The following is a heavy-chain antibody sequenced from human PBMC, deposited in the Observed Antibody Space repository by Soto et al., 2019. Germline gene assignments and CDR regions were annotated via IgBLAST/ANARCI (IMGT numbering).Heavy chain of an antibody. CDR1: GFPFSSYG. Sequence: GSLRLSCAASGFPFSSYGMHWVRQAPGKGLEWVAVIWYDGSNKYYADSVKGRFTISRDNSKNTLYLQMNSLRAEDTAVYYCARDEVVAATNGMDVWGQGTTVTVSS. CDR3: ARDEVVAATNGMDV. D-gene: IGHD2-15*01. CDR2: IWYDGSNK. V-gene: IGHV3-33*01. J-gene: IGHJ6*02.